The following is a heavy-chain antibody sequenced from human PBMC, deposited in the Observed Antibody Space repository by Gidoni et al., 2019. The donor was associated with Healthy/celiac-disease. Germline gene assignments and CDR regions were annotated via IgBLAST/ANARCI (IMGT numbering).Heavy chain of an antibody. Sequence: EVQLVASGGGLVKPGRSLRLSCTASGFTFGDYAMRWFRQAPGKGLEWVGFIRSKAYGGTTEYAASVKGRFTISRDDSKSIAYLQMNSLKTEDTAVYYCTRDDNPEYSYHLNYYGMDVWGQGTTVTVSS. V-gene: IGHV3-49*05. CDR1: GFTFGDYA. CDR3: TRDDNPEYSYHLNYYGMDV. CDR2: IRSKAYGGTT. D-gene: IGHD5-18*01. J-gene: IGHJ6*02.